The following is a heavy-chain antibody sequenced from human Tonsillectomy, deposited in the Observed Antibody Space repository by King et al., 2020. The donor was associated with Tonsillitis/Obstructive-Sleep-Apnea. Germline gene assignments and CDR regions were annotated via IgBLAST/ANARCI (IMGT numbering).Heavy chain of an antibody. D-gene: IGHD2-15*01. V-gene: IGHV4-31*03. CDR1: GGSISRGGYY. Sequence: VQLQESGPGLVKPSQTLSLTCTVSGGSISRGGYYWSWIRQHPGKGLEWIGYIYYSGSTYYNPSLKSRVTISVDTSKNQFSLKLSSVTAADTAVYYCARDRCSGGSCYPDYWGQGTLVTVSS. CDR2: IYYSGST. J-gene: IGHJ4*02. CDR3: ARDRCSGGSCYPDY.